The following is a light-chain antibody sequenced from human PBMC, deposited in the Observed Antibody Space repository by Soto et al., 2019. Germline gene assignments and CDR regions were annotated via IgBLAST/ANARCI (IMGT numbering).Light chain of an antibody. CDR3: SSYVGTNSYV. V-gene: IGLV2-8*01. J-gene: IGLJ1*01. CDR1: SSDVGGYNY. CDR2: EVY. Sequence: QSVLTQPPSASGSPGQSVTISCTGTSSDVGGYNYVSWYQHHPGKAPKLIIYEVYKRPSGVPDRFSGSKSGNTAALTVSGLQAEDEADYYCSSYVGTNSYVFGTGPKVPVL.